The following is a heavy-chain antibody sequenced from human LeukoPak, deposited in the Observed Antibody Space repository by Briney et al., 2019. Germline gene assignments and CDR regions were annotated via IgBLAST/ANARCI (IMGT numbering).Heavy chain of an antibody. CDR3: ARDHIGSYYSWYFDL. J-gene: IGHJ2*01. D-gene: IGHD1-26*01. CDR2: IIPILGIA. CDR1: GGTFSSYG. V-gene: IGHV1-69*04. Sequence: GASVKVSCKASGGTFSSYGISWVRQAPGQGLEWMGRIIPILGIANYAQKFQGRVTITADKSTSTAYMELSSLRSEDTAVYYCARDHIGSYYSWYFDLWGRGTLVTVSS.